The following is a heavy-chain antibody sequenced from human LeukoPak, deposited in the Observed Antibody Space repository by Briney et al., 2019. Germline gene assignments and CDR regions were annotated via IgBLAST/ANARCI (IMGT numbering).Heavy chain of an antibody. D-gene: IGHD3-3*01. CDR1: GYTFTSYG. V-gene: IGHV1-18*01. CDR2: ISAYNGNT. Sequence: GASVKVSCKASGYTFTSYGISWVRQAPGQGLEWMGWISAYNGNTNYAQKLQGRVTMTTDTSTSTAYMELRSLRSDDTAVYYCAREVRGDYDFWSGSSIDYWGQGTLVTVSS. CDR3: AREVRGDYDFWSGSSIDY. J-gene: IGHJ4*02.